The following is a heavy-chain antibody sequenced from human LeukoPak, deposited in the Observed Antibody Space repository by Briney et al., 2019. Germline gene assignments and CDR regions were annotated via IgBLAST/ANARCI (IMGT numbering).Heavy chain of an antibody. D-gene: IGHD3-10*01. CDR1: GFTFSTYS. CDR3: ARVMWREFGVGY. V-gene: IGHV3-21*01. J-gene: IGHJ4*02. CDR2: ISGDSGYI. Sequence: PGGSLRLSCAASGFTFSTYSMNWVRQAPGKGLEWVSSISGDSGYIYYADSVKGRFTISRDNAKNSLYLQMNSLRAEDTAVYYRARVMWREFGVGYWGQGTLVTVSS.